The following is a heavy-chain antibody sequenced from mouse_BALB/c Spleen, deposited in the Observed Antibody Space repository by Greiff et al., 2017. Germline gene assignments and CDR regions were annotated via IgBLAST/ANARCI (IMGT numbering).Heavy chain of an antibody. CDR2: IDPANGNT. CDR3: ARSDYYGSSWFAY. D-gene: IGHD1-1*01. CDR1: GFNIKDTY. J-gene: IGHJ3*01. V-gene: IGHV14-3*02. Sequence: VQLKESGAELVKPGASVKLSCTASGFNIKDTYMHWVKQRPEQGLEWIGRIDPANGNTKYDPKFQGKATITADTSSNTAYLQLSSLTSEDTAVYYCARSDYYGSSWFAYWGQGTLVTVSA.